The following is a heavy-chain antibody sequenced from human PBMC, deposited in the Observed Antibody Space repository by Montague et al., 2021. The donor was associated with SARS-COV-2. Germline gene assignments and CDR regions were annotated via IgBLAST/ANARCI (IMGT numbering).Heavy chain of an antibody. CDR1: GDSIRNSGYS. D-gene: IGHD2-2*02. Sequence: SETLSLTCTVSGDSIRNSGYSWGWVRQPPGKGLEWIGNIYNGGTTFYNPSLKSRVTIFVDTSKNQFSLKLSSVTAADTAVYYCATRTRYPQNDFGFWGQGTLVTVPS. CDR3: ATRTRYPQNDFGF. J-gene: IGHJ4*02. V-gene: IGHV4-39*01. CDR2: IYNGGTT.